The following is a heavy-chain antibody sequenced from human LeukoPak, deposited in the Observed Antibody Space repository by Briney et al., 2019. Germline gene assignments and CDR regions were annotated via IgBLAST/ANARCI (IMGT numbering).Heavy chain of an antibody. J-gene: IGHJ4*02. Sequence: GGSLRLSCAASGFTFSSYWMSWVRQAPGKGLEWVANIKQDGSEKYYVDSVKGRFTMSRDNAKNSLYLQMNSLRAEDTAVYYCAREPHPAYCGGDCYLNDWGQGTLVTVSS. D-gene: IGHD2-21*01. V-gene: IGHV3-7*03. CDR1: GFTFSSYW. CDR2: IKQDGSEK. CDR3: AREPHPAYCGGDCYLND.